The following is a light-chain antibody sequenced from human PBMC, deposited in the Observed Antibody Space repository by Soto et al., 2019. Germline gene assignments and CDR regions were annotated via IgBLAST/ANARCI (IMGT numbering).Light chain of an antibody. Sequence: IQLTQSPSSLSASIGDRVTITCRASQAIRNYLAWYQQKPGQAPKLLIYSATTLQSEVPSRFSGSGSGTEFTLTINSLQPEDFATYYCQQLNSYPRFGQGTKVEIK. V-gene: IGKV1-9*01. CDR3: QQLNSYPR. CDR1: QAIRNY. J-gene: IGKJ1*01. CDR2: SAT.